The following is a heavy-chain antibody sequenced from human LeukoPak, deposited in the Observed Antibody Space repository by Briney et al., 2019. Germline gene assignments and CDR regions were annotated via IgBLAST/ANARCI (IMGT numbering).Heavy chain of an antibody. J-gene: IGHJ5*02. CDR1: GFTSSSYW. V-gene: IGHV3-74*01. Sequence: GGSLRLSCAASGFTSSSYWMHWVHQVPGKGLVWVSRISGDGTARNYADSVKGRFTISRDDAKNTVDLQMNSLRGEDTAVYYCVRGRGSYGWFDPWGQGTLVTVSS. D-gene: IGHD3-10*01. CDR3: VRGRGSYGWFDP. CDR2: ISGDGTAR.